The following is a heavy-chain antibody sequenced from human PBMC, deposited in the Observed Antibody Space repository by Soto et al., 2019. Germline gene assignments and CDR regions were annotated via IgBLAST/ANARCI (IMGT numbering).Heavy chain of an antibody. D-gene: IGHD2-2*01. Sequence: SGPTLVNPTETLTLTCTVSGFSLSNARMGVSWIRQPPGKALEWLAHIFSNDEKSYSTSLKSRLTISKDTSKSQVVLTMTNMDPVDTATYYCARSYCSSTSCYPLWYFDYWGQGTLVTVSS. CDR3: ARSYCSSTSCYPLWYFDY. J-gene: IGHJ4*02. CDR2: IFSNDEK. CDR1: GFSLSNARMG. V-gene: IGHV2-26*01.